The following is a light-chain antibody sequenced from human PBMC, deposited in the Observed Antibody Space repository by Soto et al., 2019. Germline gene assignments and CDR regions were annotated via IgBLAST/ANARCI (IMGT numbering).Light chain of an antibody. CDR3: QHYNSYSEA. CDR1: QSISHW. V-gene: IGKV1-5*03. J-gene: IGKJ1*01. CDR2: KAS. Sequence: DSQMTQAPSTLPASVVDRVTITCRASQSISHWLAWYQQKPGKAPNLLIYKASTLKSGVPSRFSGSGSGTEFTLTISSLQPDDFATYYCQHYNSYSEAFGQGTKVDIK.